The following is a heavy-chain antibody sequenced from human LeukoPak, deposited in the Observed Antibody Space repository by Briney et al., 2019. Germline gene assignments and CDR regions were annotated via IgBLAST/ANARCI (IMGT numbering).Heavy chain of an antibody. D-gene: IGHD6-19*01. Sequence: GGSLRLSCAASAFIFRTHAMQCVRQAPGKGLEWVAMIWYDGNTKHYAESVKGRFTISRDNSRDTVFLQMNSLRVEDTAVYYCTRDPPSSGWALDYWGQGALVRVSS. CDR3: TRDPPSSGWALDY. CDR1: AFIFRTHA. J-gene: IGHJ4*02. V-gene: IGHV3-33*01. CDR2: IWYDGNTK.